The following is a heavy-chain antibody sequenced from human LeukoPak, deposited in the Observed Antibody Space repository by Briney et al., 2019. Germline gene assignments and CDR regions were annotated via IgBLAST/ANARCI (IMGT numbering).Heavy chain of an antibody. V-gene: IGHV1-46*01. D-gene: IGHD3-10*01. Sequence: ASVKVSCKASGYTFTSYYMHWVRQAPGQGLEWMGIINPSGGSTSYAQKFQGRVTMTRDMSTSTVYMELSSLRSEDTAVYYCARGVTMVRGVIRRNEDWFDPWGQGALVTVSS. CDR2: INPSGGST. CDR3: ARGVTMVRGVIRRNEDWFDP. CDR1: GYTFTSYY. J-gene: IGHJ5*02.